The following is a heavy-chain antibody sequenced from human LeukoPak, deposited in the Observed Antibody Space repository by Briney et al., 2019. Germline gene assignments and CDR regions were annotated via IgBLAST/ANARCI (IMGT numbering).Heavy chain of an antibody. CDR3: ATGRITIFGVVIIPDAFDI. D-gene: IGHD3-3*01. CDR1: GGSISSSSYY. V-gene: IGHV4-39*01. Sequence: SETLTLTCTVSGGSISSSSYYWGWIRQPPGKGLEWIGCIYYSGSTYYNPSPKSRVTISVDTSKNQFSLKLSSVTAADTAVYYCATGRITIFGVVIIPDAFDIWGQGTMVTVSS. J-gene: IGHJ3*02. CDR2: IYYSGST.